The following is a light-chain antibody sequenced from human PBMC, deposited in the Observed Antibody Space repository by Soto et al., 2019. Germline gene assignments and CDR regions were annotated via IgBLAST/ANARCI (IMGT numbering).Light chain of an antibody. CDR2: HVT. V-gene: IGLV2-14*03. J-gene: IGLJ1*01. Sequence: QSVLTQPASVSGSPGQSITISCTGTSSDVGAYNYVSWYQQHPGKAPMLMIYHVTDRPSGVSNRFSASKSGNTASLTISGLQAEDEADYYCSSYTSRSTFVFGTGTKVTVL. CDR1: SSDVGAYNY. CDR3: SSYTSRSTFV.